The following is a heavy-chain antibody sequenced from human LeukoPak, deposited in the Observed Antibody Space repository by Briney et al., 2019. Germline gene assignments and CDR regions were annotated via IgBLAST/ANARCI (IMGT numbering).Heavy chain of an antibody. D-gene: IGHD3-10*01. CDR3: VRERQYGSGSFHTFDY. Sequence: QPGGSLRLSCAASGFTFSNFYMNWVRQAPGKGLEWVANIKQDGSEKYYVDSVKGRFTISRGNAKNSLYLQMNSLSAEDTAVYYCVRERQYGSGSFHTFDYWGQGTLVAVSS. V-gene: IGHV3-7*04. J-gene: IGHJ4*02. CDR1: GFTFSNFY. CDR2: IKQDGSEK.